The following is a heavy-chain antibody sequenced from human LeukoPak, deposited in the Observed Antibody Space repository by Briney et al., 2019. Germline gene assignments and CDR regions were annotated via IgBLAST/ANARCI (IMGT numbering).Heavy chain of an antibody. J-gene: IGHJ5*02. CDR2: INPNSGGT. D-gene: IGHD6-13*01. Sequence: ASVKVSCKASGSTFSGYYINWVRQAPGPGLEWMGRINPNSGGTNYAQKFQGRGTMTRDASITTAYMELSSMISDDTAVYYCARDRDGSSRNWFDPWGQGTLVTVSS. V-gene: IGHV1-2*06. CDR1: GSTFSGYY. CDR3: ARDRDGSSRNWFDP.